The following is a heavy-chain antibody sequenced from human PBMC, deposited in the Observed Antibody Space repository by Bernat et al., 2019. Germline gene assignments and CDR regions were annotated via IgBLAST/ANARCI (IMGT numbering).Heavy chain of an antibody. V-gene: IGHV3-48*03. D-gene: IGHD6-13*01. Sequence: EVQLVESGGGLVQPGGSLRLSCAASGFTFSSYEMNWVRQAPGKGLEWVSYISSSGSTIYYADSVKGRFTISRDNAKNSLYLQMNSLRAEDTAVYYCAGAGRNSSTWYPYYFDYWGPGTLVTVSS. J-gene: IGHJ4*02. CDR1: GFTFSSYE. CDR2: ISSSGSTI. CDR3: AGAGRNSSTWYPYYFDY.